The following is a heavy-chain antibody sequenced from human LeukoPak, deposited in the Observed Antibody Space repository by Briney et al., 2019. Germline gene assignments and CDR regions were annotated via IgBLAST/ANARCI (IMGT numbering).Heavy chain of an antibody. CDR1: GFTFSSYE. CDR2: ISSSGSTI. CDR3: ARDGYDFWSGIDY. D-gene: IGHD3-3*01. J-gene: IGHJ4*02. V-gene: IGHV3-48*03. Sequence: GGSLRLSCAASGFTFSSYEMNWVRQAPGKGLEWVSYISSSGSTIYYADSAKGRFTISRDNAKNSLYLQMNSLRAEDTAVYYCARDGYDFWSGIDYWGQGTLVTVSS.